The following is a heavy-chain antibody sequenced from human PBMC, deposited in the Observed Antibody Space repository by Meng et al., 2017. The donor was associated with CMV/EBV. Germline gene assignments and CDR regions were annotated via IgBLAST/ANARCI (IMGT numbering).Heavy chain of an antibody. Sequence: QVHMPQSGPGLVKPSETLSLTCSVSGGFFSGFFWTWIRQPAGKGLEWIGRIYSTGGTNYNPSFESRVTISLDGSNNQFSLKLNSVTAADTAIYYCARERGDDSGYNFDSWGQGTLVTVSS. V-gene: IGHV4-4*07. J-gene: IGHJ4*02. CDR2: IYSTGGT. D-gene: IGHD3-22*01. CDR1: GGFFSGFF. CDR3: ARERGDDSGYNFDS.